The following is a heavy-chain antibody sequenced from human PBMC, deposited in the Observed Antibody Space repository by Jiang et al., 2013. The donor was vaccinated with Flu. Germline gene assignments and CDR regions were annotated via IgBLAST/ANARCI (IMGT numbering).Heavy chain of an antibody. CDR3: ARRMATAEDF. V-gene: IGHV1-46*01. D-gene: IGHD5-24*01. J-gene: IGHJ4*02. CDR1: GYTFTDYF. Sequence: SGAEVKKPGASVKVSCKASGYTFTDYFIHWVRQAPGQGLEWMGVINPSGTSTSYAQKFQGRVTMTWDTPTSTVYMELRSLRSEDTAMYFCARRMATAEDFWGQGTLVTVSS. CDR2: INPSGTST.